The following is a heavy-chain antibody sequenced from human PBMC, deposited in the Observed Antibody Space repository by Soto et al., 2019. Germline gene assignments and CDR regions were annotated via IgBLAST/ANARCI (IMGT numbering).Heavy chain of an antibody. CDR1: GGSFSGYY. CDR3: AREPLGDYYFDY. D-gene: IGHD2-21*02. CDR2: INHSGST. Sequence: SETLSLTCAVYGGSFSGYYWSWMRQAPGKGLEWIGEINHSGSTNYNPSLKSRVTISVDTSKNQFSLKLSSVTAADTAVYYCAREPLGDYYFDYWGQGTLVTVSS. J-gene: IGHJ4*02. V-gene: IGHV4-34*01.